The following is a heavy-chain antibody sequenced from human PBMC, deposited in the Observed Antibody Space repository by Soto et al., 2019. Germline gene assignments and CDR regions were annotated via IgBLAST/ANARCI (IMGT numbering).Heavy chain of an antibody. CDR2: IYPKTGDT. CDR3: ARGVYCSTTSCSFYFAY. V-gene: IGHV1-2*02. D-gene: IGHD2-2*01. CDR1: GYTFSALY. J-gene: IGHJ4*02. Sequence: GASVKVSCKASGYTFSALYIHWVRQAPGQGPEWMGWIYPKTGDTNYSQKFQGRVTMTGDTSTSTAYMELSRLTSDDTAVYYCARGVYCSTTSCSFYFAYWGKGTLVTVSS.